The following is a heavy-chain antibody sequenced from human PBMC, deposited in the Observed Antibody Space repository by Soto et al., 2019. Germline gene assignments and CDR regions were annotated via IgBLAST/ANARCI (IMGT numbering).Heavy chain of an antibody. Sequence: QVQLQESGPGLVKPSQTLSLTCTVSGGSISSGDYYWSWIRQHPGKGLEWIGYIYYSGSTYYNPSLKRRVTISVDTSKNQFSLKLSSVTAADTAVYYCARWWSSSRQGFDPWGQGTLVTVSS. CDR3: ARWWSSSRQGFDP. J-gene: IGHJ5*02. V-gene: IGHV4-31*03. CDR2: IYYSGST. CDR1: GGSISSGDYY. D-gene: IGHD2-8*02.